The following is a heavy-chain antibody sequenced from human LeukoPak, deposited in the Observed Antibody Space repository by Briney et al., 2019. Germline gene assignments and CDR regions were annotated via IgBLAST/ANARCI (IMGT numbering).Heavy chain of an antibody. CDR3: ARKGDIWSGYYQTTFDY. CDR2: IYYSGST. V-gene: IGHV4-39*01. Sequence: SETLSLTCTVSGGSISSSSYYWGWLRQPPGKGLEWLGSIYYSGSTYYNPSLKSRVTISVDTSKNQFSLKLSSVTAADTAVYYCARKGDIWSGYYQTTFDYWGQGTLVTVSS. D-gene: IGHD3-3*01. CDR1: GGSISSSSYY. J-gene: IGHJ4*02.